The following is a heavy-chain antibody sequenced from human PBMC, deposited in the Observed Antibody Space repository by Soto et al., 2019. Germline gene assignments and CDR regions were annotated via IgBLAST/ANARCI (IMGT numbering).Heavy chain of an antibody. Sequence: LGESLKISCKGSGYSFTSYWISWVRQMPGKGLEWMGRIDPSDSYTNYSPSFQGHVTIPADKSISTAYLQWSSLKASDTAMYYCARLDELWLPETTIDYWGQGTLVTVSS. J-gene: IGHJ4*02. CDR2: IDPSDSYT. CDR1: GYSFTSYW. D-gene: IGHD5-18*01. CDR3: ARLDELWLPETTIDY. V-gene: IGHV5-10-1*01.